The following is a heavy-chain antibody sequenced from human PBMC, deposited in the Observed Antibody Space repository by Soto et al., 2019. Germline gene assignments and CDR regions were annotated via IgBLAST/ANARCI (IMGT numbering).Heavy chain of an antibody. CDR3: AREGRRGYLYGNAFDI. CDR2: IYYSGST. Sequence: SETLSLTCTVSGGSIRSGGYYWSWIRQHPGKGLEWIGYIYYSGSTYYNASLKSRVTISVDTSKNQFSLKLTSVTAADTAVYYCAREGRRGYLYGNAFDIWGQGTMVTVSS. V-gene: IGHV4-31*03. J-gene: IGHJ3*02. D-gene: IGHD3-10*01. CDR1: GGSIRSGGYY.